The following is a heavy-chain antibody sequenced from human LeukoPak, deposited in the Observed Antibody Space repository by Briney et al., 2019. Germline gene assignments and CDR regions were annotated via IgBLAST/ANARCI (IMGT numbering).Heavy chain of an antibody. V-gene: IGHV4-4*07. J-gene: IGHJ5*02. CDR1: GGSISSYY. CDR3: ARGTGITIFGVHQGGWFDP. D-gene: IGHD3-3*01. CDR2: IYTSGST. Sequence: SETLSLTCTVPGGSISSYYWSWIRQPAGKGLEWIGRIYTSGSTNYNPSLKSRVTMSVDTSKNQFSLKLSSVTAADTAVYYCARGTGITIFGVHQGGWFDPWGQGTLVTVSS.